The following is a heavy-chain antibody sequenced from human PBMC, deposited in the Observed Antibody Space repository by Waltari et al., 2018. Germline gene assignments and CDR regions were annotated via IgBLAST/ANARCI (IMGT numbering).Heavy chain of an antibody. V-gene: IGHV3-30*18. CDR1: GFTFSSYG. J-gene: IGHJ3*02. CDR2: IWYDGSNK. D-gene: IGHD6-13*01. Sequence: QVQLVESGGGVVQPGRSLRLSCAASGFTFSSYGMHWVRQAPGKGLEWVAVIWYDGSNKYYADSVKGRFTISRDNSKNTLYLQMNSLRAEDTAMYYCAKAWAAAGRDAFDIWGQGTMVTVSS. CDR3: AKAWAAAGRDAFDI.